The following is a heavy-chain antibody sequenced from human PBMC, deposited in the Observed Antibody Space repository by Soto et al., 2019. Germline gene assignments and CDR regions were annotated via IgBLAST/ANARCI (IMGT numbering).Heavy chain of an antibody. D-gene: IGHD5-18*01. Sequence: QVQLVESGGGVVQPGRSLRLSCAASGFTFSSYGMHWVRQAPGKGLEWVAVIWYDGSNKYYADSVKGRFTISRDNSKNALYLQMNSLRAGDTAVYYCAGTEARVYWGQGTLVTVSS. CDR1: GFTFSSYG. CDR2: IWYDGSNK. CDR3: AGTEARVY. V-gene: IGHV3-33*01. J-gene: IGHJ4*02.